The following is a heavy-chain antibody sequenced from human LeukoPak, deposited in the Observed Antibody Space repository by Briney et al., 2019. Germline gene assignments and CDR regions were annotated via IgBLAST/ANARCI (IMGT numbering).Heavy chain of an antibody. CDR3: ARHKGSHCSGGSCYSDYYYYYGMDV. Sequence: GESLKISCKGSGYSFTNYWIGWVRQMPGKGLKWMGIIYPGDSDTRYSPSFQGQVTISADKSISTAYLQWSSLKASDTAMYYCARHKGSHCSGGSCYSDYYYYYGMDVWGQGTTVTVSS. D-gene: IGHD2-15*01. V-gene: IGHV5-51*01. CDR1: GYSFTNYW. J-gene: IGHJ6*02. CDR2: IYPGDSDT.